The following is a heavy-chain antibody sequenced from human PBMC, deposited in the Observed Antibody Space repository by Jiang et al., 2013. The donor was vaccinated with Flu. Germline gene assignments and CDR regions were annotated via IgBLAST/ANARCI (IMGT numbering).Heavy chain of an antibody. CDR2: ISGSGGST. Sequence: VQLVESGGGLVQPGGSLRLSCAASGFTFSSYVMSWVRQAPGKGLEWVSAISGSGGSTYYADSVKGRFTISRDNPKNTLYLQMNSLRVEDTAVYYCAKDRIGVRGVTAFDYWGQGTLVTVS. D-gene: IGHD3-10*01. CDR1: GFTFSSYV. CDR3: AKDRIGVRGVTAFDY. V-gene: IGHV3-23*04. J-gene: IGHJ4*02.